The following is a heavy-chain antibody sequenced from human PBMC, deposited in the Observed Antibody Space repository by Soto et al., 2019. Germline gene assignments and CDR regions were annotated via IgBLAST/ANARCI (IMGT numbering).Heavy chain of an antibody. V-gene: IGHV3-30*18. CDR1: GFTFSSYG. D-gene: IGHD1-26*01. CDR2: ISYDGSNK. Sequence: PGGSLRLSCAASGFTFSSYGMHWVRQAPGKGLEWVAVISYDGSNKYYADSVKGRFTISRDNSKNTLYLQMNSLRAEDTAVYYCAKTQRSGSLRQVDYWGQGTLVTVSS. CDR3: AKTQRSGSLRQVDY. J-gene: IGHJ4*02.